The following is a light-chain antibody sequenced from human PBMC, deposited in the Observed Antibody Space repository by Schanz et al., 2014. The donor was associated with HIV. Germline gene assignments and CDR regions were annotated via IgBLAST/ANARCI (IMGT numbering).Light chain of an antibody. J-gene: IGKJ1*01. CDR3: QSYDHSLWT. V-gene: IGKV3-15*01. CDR2: GAS. CDR1: QSVSSN. Sequence: EIVMTQSPATLSVSPGERATLSCRASQSVSSNLAWYQQKPGQAPRLLIYGASTRATGIPARFSGSGSGTDFTLTINRLEPEDFAVYYCQSYDHSLWTFGQGTKVEI.